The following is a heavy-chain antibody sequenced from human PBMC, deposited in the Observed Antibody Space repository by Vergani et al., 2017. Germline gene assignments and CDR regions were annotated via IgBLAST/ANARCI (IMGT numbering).Heavy chain of an antibody. CDR1: GASIRSRNYY. CDR3: ARHSTVEWLVKLGWIDP. Sequence: QLQLQESGPGLVKPSATLSLTCSVSGASIRSRNYYWGWIRQPPGKGLEWIASTYYSGSTYYNPSLKSRFTISVDTSKNQFPLKLSSVTAADTAVYFCARHSTVEWLVKLGWIDPWGQGILVTVSS. D-gene: IGHD6-19*01. CDR2: TYYSGST. V-gene: IGHV4-39*01. J-gene: IGHJ5*02.